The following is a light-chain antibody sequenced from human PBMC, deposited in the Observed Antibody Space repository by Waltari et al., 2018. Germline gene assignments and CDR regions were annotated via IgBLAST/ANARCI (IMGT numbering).Light chain of an antibody. CDR2: LGS. Sequence: DIVMTQSPLSLPVTPGEPASISCRSSQSLLHSNGYNYLDWYLQKPGQSPQLLIYLGSNRASAVPDRFSGSGSGTDVTLKISRVEAEDVGVYYCMQALQTPWTFGQGTKVEIK. V-gene: IGKV2-28*01. CDR3: MQALQTPWT. J-gene: IGKJ1*01. CDR1: QSLLHSNGYNY.